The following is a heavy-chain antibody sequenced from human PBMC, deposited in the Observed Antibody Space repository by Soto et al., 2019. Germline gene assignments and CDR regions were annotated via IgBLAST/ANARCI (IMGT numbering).Heavy chain of an antibody. CDR2: FHPGDSGT. Sequence: EVQLEQSGAEVKKPGESLKISCKTSGYSFTTYWIAWVRQMPGKGLEWMGMFHPGDSGTRYGPSFQGQVTISADKSISTAYLQWSSLRASDTAMYYCARRSGYCSGGRCYSDDAFDFWGPGTMVTVSS. J-gene: IGHJ3*01. CDR1: GYSFTTYW. D-gene: IGHD2-15*01. V-gene: IGHV5-51*01. CDR3: ARRSGYCSGGRCYSDDAFDF.